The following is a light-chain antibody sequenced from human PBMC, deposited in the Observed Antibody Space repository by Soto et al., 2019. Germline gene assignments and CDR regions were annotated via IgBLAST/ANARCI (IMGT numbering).Light chain of an antibody. CDR3: QRRSNWPPEVT. Sequence: EIVLTQSPDTLSLSPGERATLSCRASQSVSSSLAWYQQKPGQAPRLLIYDASNRATGIPARFSGSGSGTEFTLTISILGPEDFAVYYCQRRSNWPPEVTFGPGTKVDIK. CDR2: DAS. J-gene: IGKJ3*01. V-gene: IGKV3-11*01. CDR1: QSVSSS.